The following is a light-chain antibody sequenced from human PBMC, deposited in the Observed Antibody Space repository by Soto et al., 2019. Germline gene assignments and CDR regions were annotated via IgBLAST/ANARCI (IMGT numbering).Light chain of an antibody. V-gene: IGLV2-14*03. J-gene: IGLJ3*02. CDR3: SSYTTSSPWV. Sequence: QSALTQPASVSGSPGQSITISCTGTSSDVGGYNYVSWYQQHPGEAPKLMLFYVGNRPSGVSNRFSGSKSGNTASLTTSGLQAEDEADYYCSSYTTSSPWVFGGGTKLTVL. CDR2: YVG. CDR1: SSDVGGYNY.